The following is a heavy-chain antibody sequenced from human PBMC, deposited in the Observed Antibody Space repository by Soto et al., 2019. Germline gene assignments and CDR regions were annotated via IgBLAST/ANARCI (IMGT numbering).Heavy chain of an antibody. V-gene: IGHV4-39*01. CDR1: GGSISSSRYR. D-gene: IGHD3-3*01. CDR3: ATVDGLGVVTPFMDY. J-gene: IGHJ4*02. Sequence: QLQPQESGPGLVKPSETLSLICTVSGGSISSSRYRWGWVRQPPGKGLEWIGTIYYSGSTHYNPSLKSRVPISVDTSKSQFSLRLNSVTAADTAVYYCATVDGLGVVTPFMDYWGQGTLVTVSS. CDR2: IYYSGST.